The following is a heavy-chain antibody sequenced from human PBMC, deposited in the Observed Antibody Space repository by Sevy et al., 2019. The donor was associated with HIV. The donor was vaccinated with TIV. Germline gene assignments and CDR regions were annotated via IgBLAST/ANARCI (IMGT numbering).Heavy chain of an antibody. Sequence: ASVKVSCKASRDTFNTYAIVWVRQAPGQGLAWMGGIVPKFGSANYAQKFEGKVTMTADESTTTAHMELSSLRSEDTAVYYCARRGITIFGVLTFDIWGQGTTVTVSS. D-gene: IGHD3-3*01. J-gene: IGHJ3*02. CDR2: IVPKFGSA. V-gene: IGHV1-69*13. CDR3: ARRGITIFGVLTFDI. CDR1: RDTFNTYA.